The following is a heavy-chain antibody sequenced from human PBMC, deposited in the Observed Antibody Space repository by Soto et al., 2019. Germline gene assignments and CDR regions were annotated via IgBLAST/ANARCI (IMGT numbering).Heavy chain of an antibody. J-gene: IGHJ4*02. V-gene: IGHV1-3*05. D-gene: IGHD6-13*01. CDR3: ARDYTAAAGHPDY. Sequence: QVQLVQSGAEEKKPGASVKVSCKASGYTFTNYAMHWVRQAPGQRLEWMGWINAGNDNTKYSQKFQGRVTITRDTSASTAYMELSSLRSEVTAVYYCARDYTAAAGHPDYWGQGTLVTVSS. CDR1: GYTFTNYA. CDR2: INAGNDNT.